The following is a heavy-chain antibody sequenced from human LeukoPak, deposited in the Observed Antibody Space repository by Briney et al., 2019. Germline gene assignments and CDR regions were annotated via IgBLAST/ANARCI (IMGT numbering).Heavy chain of an antibody. J-gene: IGHJ4*02. V-gene: IGHV3-7*03. CDR1: GLTFSDYW. Sequence: GSLRLSCAASGLTFSDYWMTWVRQAPGKGLEWVANINQGGSDKYYVDCVKGRFTISRDNAKNSLYLQMNSLRVEDTAIYYCTRLSRGTYGGDYWGQGTLVTVSS. CDR2: INQGGSDK. D-gene: IGHD1-26*01. CDR3: TRLSRGTYGGDY.